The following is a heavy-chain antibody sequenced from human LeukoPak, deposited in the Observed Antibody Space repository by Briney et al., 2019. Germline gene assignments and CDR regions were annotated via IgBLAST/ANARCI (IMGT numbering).Heavy chain of an antibody. CDR3: ARDSKYYGDYVDY. CDR2: ISAYNGNT. J-gene: IGHJ4*02. V-gene: IGHV1-18*01. Sequence: ASVKVSCKASGYTFTTYGISWVRQAPGQGLEWMGYISAYNGNTKFAQRFQGRVTMTIDTSTSTAYMELRSLRADDTAVYYCARDSKYYGDYVDYWGQGTLVTVSS. D-gene: IGHD4-17*01. CDR1: GYTFTTYG.